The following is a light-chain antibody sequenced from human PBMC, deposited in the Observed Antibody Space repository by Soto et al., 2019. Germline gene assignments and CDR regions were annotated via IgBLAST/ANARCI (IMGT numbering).Light chain of an antibody. CDR3: QQFNSSPFT. J-gene: IGKJ4*01. Sequence: DIQLTQSPSFLSASVGDRLTITCRASQDIRSSLAWYQQKPGKAPNLLCYTVSTLQSGIPSRCSGNRSGTEFTLTISSLQPEDFATYYGQQFNSSPFTFGGGTKVEI. V-gene: IGKV1-9*01. CDR2: TVS. CDR1: QDIRSS.